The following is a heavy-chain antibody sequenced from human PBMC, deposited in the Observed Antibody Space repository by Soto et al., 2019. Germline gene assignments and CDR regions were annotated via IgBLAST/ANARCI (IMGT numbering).Heavy chain of an antibody. CDR1: GFTFSSYG. CDR3: AKGKISTTTYTPFDS. V-gene: IGHV3-33*06. D-gene: IGHD1-26*01. Sequence: GGSLRLSCAASGFTFSSYGMHWVRQAPGKGLEWVAVIWYDGSNKYYADSVKGRFTISRDNFKSSLYLQMSSLRAEDTAVYYCAKGKISTTTYTPFDSWGQGTLVTVSS. CDR2: IWYDGSNK. J-gene: IGHJ5*01.